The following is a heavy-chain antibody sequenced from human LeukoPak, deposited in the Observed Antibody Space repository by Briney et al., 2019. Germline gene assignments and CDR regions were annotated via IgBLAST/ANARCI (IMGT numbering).Heavy chain of an antibody. V-gene: IGHV3-43*02. CDR1: GFTFDDYA. Sequence: GGSLRLSCAASGFTFDDYAMHWVRQAPGKGLEWVSLICGDGGSTYYADSVKGRFTISRDNSKNSLYLQMNSLRPEDTALYYCAKDEYSYGYFDYWGQGTLVTVSS. CDR3: AKDEYSYGYFDY. J-gene: IGHJ4*02. D-gene: IGHD5-18*01. CDR2: ICGDGGST.